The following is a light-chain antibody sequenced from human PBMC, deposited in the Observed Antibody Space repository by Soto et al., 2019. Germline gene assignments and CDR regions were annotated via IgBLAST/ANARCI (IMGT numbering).Light chain of an antibody. CDR3: QQNYNTPIT. J-gene: IGKJ5*01. CDR1: QNIGTF. V-gene: IGKV1-39*01. CDR2: AVS. Sequence: DFELTQSPSSLSAFVGDRVTISCRASQNIGTFLCWYQQKPGTAPKLLVYAVSNLEIGVPSRFSGSGSGTNFTLTISGLQPEDFATYFCQQNYNTPITFGQGTRLE.